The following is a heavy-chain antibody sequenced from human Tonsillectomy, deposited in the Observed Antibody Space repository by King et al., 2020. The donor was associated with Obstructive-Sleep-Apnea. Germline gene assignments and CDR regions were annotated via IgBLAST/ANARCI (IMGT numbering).Heavy chain of an antibody. J-gene: IGHJ4*02. Sequence: VQLVQSGGGLVQPGGSLRLSCAASGFTFSSYCMHWGRQAPGKGLVWVSRIYSDGSSTSYGDSVKGRFTISRDNAKTTLYLQMNSLGAEETAVYYCARDSLWFGESPPDYWGQGTLVTVSS. D-gene: IGHD3-10*01. CDR1: GFTFSSYC. V-gene: IGHV3-74*01. CDR3: ARDSLWFGESPPDY. CDR2: IYSDGSST.